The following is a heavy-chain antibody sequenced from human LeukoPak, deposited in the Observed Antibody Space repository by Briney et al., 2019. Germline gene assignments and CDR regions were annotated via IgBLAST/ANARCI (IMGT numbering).Heavy chain of an antibody. J-gene: IGHJ5*02. V-gene: IGHV1-46*01. D-gene: IGHD3-22*01. CDR3: AKDAIGTDGITMIAHDP. CDR2: INPSGGST. Sequence: ASVKVSCKASGYTYTSYYMHWVRQAPGQGLEWMGIINPSGGSTSYAQKFQGRVTMTRDTSTSTVYMELSSLRSEDTAVYYCAKDAIGTDGITMIAHDPWGQGTLVTVSS. CDR1: GYTYTSYY.